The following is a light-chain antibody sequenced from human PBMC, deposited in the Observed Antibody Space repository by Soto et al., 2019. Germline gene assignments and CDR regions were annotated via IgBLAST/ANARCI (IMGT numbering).Light chain of an antibody. Sequence: ETVMTQSPATLSVSPGEGATLSCRASQSVSINLAWYQQKPGQAPRLLIYGASTRATGIPARFSGSGSGTEFTLTISSLQSEDLAVYYCQQYNNWPPTTFGQGTRLEIK. J-gene: IGKJ5*01. CDR2: GAS. V-gene: IGKV3-15*01. CDR3: QQYNNWPPTT. CDR1: QSVSIN.